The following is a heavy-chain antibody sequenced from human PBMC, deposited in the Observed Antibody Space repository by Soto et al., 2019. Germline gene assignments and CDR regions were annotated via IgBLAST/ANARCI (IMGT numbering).Heavy chain of an antibody. CDR3: AKRDVPHSTSNAYFYDH. V-gene: IGHV3-23*01. CDR1: GFPFAPST. Sequence: EVHLLQSGGGLVQPGGSLTLSCGVSGFPFAPSTMSWVRQAPGKGLEWVSTISVSVGSTYSADSVQGRFTVSSDISDNTLFLRMTSLTADDTAVYFCAKRDVPHSTSNAYFYDHWGRGVLLTVSS. CDR2: ISVSVGST. D-gene: IGHD2-21*02. J-gene: IGHJ4*02.